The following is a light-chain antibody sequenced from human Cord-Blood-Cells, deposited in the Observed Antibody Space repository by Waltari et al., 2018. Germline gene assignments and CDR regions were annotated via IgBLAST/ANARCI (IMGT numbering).Light chain of an antibody. CDR3: QQSHSTPDT. CDR2: AAS. CDR1: QSISSY. V-gene: IGKV1-39*01. J-gene: IGKJ2*01. Sequence: DIQMTQSPSSLSASVGDRVTTPCRASQSISSYVIWYQQKPGKAPELLIYAASSLQSGVPSTFSGSRAETDVTLNISSLQPEDIATYYCQQSHSTPDTFGQGTKLAIK.